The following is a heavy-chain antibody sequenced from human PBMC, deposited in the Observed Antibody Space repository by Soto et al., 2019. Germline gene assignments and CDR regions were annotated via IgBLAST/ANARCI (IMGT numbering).Heavy chain of an antibody. Sequence: GGSLRLSCAASGFTFSSYGMHWVRQAPGKGLEWVAVIWYDGSNKYYADSVKGRFTISRDNSKNTLYLQMNSLRAEDTAVYYCASQIHCGDCYPYYYYGMDVWGQGTTVTVSS. V-gene: IGHV3-33*01. D-gene: IGHD2-21*02. J-gene: IGHJ6*02. CDR2: IWYDGSNK. CDR1: GFTFSSYG. CDR3: ASQIHCGDCYPYYYYGMDV.